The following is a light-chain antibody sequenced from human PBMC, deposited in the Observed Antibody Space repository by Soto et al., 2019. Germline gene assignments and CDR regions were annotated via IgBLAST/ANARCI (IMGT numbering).Light chain of an antibody. CDR1: GSDVGGNDY. CDR3: CSYACSYSVV. CDR2: DVS. Sequence: QSALTQPRSVSGSPGQSVTVSCTGTGSDVGGNDYVSWYQQHPGKAPKLMIYDVSKRPSGVPDRFSGSKSGNTASLTISGLQAEDEADYYCCSYACSYSVVFGGGTKLTVL. J-gene: IGLJ2*01. V-gene: IGLV2-11*01.